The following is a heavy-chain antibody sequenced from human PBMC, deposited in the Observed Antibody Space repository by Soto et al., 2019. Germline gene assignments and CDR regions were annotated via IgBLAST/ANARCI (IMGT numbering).Heavy chain of an antibody. CDR3: ARVPLPNAYCISTIYYPTPWFDP. CDR2: ISGSGIST. D-gene: IGHD2-2*01. V-gene: IGHV3-23*01. CDR1: GFTFSSYA. J-gene: IGHJ5*02. Sequence: PGGSLRLSCATSGFTFSSYAMTWVRQAPGKGLEWVSSISGSGISTYYADSVKGRFTISRDNSKNTLYLQMNSLRAEDTAVYYCARVPLPNAYCISTIYYPTPWFDPLGQGALLTVSS.